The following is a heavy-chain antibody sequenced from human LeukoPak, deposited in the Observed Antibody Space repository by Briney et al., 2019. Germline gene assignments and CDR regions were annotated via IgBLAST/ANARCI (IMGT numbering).Heavy chain of an antibody. CDR3: AKDRATYGDQPYFDY. Sequence: PGGSLRLSCAASGFTFDDYAMHWVRQAPGKGLEWVSGISWNSGSIGYADSVKGRFTISRDNAKNSLYLQMNSLRAEDTALYYCAKDRATYGDQPYFDYWGQGTLVTVSS. D-gene: IGHD4-17*01. V-gene: IGHV3-9*01. CDR2: ISWNSGSI. CDR1: GFTFDDYA. J-gene: IGHJ4*02.